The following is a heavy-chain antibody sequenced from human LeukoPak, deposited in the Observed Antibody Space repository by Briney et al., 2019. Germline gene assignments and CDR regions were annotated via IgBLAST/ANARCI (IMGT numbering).Heavy chain of an antibody. CDR2: ISDDGRHN. D-gene: IGHD3-22*01. CDR1: GFTFSTYA. J-gene: IGHJ1*01. Sequence: PGGSLRLSCAASGFTFSTYAMNWVRQAPGKGLEWVAVISDDGRHNYYADSVKGRFTISRDNAKNSLYLQMNSPRAEDTAVYYCATYSSLNRREFQYWGQGTLLTVSS. CDR3: ATYSSLNRREFQY. V-gene: IGHV3-30*04.